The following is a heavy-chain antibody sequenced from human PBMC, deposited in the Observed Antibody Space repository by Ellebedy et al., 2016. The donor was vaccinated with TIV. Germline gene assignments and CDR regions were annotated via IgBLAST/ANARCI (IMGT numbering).Heavy chain of an antibody. CDR3: ARVHGDYRIDY. J-gene: IGHJ4*02. CDR2: MSGTSSYV. V-gene: IGHV3-21*06. Sequence: GGSLRLSCAASGFTFSTYSMNWVRQAPGKGLEWVSSMSGTSSYVHYADSVEGRFTISRDNAKNSLYLHMSSLRVEETAVYYCARVHGDYRIDYWGPGTLVTVSS. D-gene: IGHD4-17*01. CDR1: GFTFSTYS.